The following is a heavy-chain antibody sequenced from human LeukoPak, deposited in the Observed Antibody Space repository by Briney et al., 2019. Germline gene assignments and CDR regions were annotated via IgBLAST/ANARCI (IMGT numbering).Heavy chain of an antibody. CDR3: AKGGEDTMVRGVIKNYFDY. V-gene: IGHV3-23*01. D-gene: IGHD3-10*01. J-gene: IGHJ4*02. CDR1: GFTFSSYA. Sequence: GGSLRLSCAASGFTFSSYAMSWVRQAPGKGLEWVSAISGSGGSTYYADSVKGRFTISRDNSKNTLYLQMNSLRAEDTAVYYCAKGGEDTMVRGVIKNYFDYWGQGTLVTVSS. CDR2: ISGSGGST.